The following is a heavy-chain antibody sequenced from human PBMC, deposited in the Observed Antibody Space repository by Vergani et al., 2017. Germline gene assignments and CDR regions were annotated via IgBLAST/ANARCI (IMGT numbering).Heavy chain of an antibody. CDR1: DYSFGNYW. D-gene: IGHD1-1*01. J-gene: IGHJ4*02. CDR2: IYPADSDT. CDR3: ARHTTYTDS. Sequence: EVELVQSGPEMRKPGESLKISCKGSDYSFGNYWIGWVRQMPGKGLEWMGIIYPADSDTRYSPSFQGQVTILADKSISTAFLQWDSLKASDTALYYCARHTTYTDSWGQGTLVTVSS. V-gene: IGHV5-51*01.